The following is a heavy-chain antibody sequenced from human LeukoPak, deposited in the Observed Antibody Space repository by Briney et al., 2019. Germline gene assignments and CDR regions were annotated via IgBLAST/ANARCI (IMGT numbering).Heavy chain of an antibody. Sequence: ASVRVSCKASGFTFTSYGFSWVRQAPGQGFEWMGWISVYSGNTNSSQKLQGRVTMTTDTSTSTVYMELRSLRPDYTAVYYCARNGRGGSGSYFDYWGQETLGTVSS. J-gene: IGHJ4*02. D-gene: IGHD3-10*01. CDR2: ISVYSGNT. V-gene: IGHV1-18*01. CDR3: ARNGRGGSGSYFDY. CDR1: GFTFTSYG.